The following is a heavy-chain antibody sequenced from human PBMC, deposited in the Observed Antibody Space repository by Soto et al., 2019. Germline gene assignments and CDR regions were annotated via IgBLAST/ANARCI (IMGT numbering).Heavy chain of an antibody. CDR1: GYTFTSYY. CDR3: ARDGEYRTSSWPYYYYMYV. CDR2: INPSGGST. V-gene: IGHV1-46*03. J-gene: IGHJ6*03. D-gene: IGHD6-6*01. Sequence: QVQLVQSGAEVKKPGASVKVSCKASGYTFTSYYMHWVRQAPGQGLEWMGIINPSGGSTSYAQKFHGRVTMTRDTSTSTVYMELSSLRSADTAMYYCARDGEYRTSSWPYYYYMYVWSKGTTVTVSS.